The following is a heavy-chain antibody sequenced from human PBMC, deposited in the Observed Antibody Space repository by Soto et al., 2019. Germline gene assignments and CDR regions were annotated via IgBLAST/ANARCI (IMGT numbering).Heavy chain of an antibody. CDR1: GFTFSTYD. Sequence: QVQLVESGGGVVQPGRSLRLSCAASGFTFSTYDMQWVRQAPGKGLEWVAVISYDGSSKYYADSVKGRFTISRDNSKNTLYLQMRSVRAEDTAVYYCAKGKQWLTYWGQGTLVTVSS. D-gene: IGHD6-19*01. CDR2: ISYDGSSK. CDR3: AKGKQWLTY. V-gene: IGHV3-30*18. J-gene: IGHJ4*02.